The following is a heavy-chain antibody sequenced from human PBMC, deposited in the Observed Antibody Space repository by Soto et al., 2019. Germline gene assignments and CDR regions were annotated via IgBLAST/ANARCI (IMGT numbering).Heavy chain of an antibody. Sequence: QLQLQESGSGLVKPSQTLSLTCAVSGGSISSGGYSWSWIRQPPGKGLEWIGYIYHSGSTYYNPSLKSRVTISVDRSKNQFSLKLSSVTAADTAVYYCARGKPEVVTEGYYFDYWGQGTLVTVSS. CDR3: ARGKPEVVTEGYYFDY. V-gene: IGHV4-30-2*01. J-gene: IGHJ4*02. CDR1: GGSISSGGYS. D-gene: IGHD3-22*01. CDR2: IYHSGST.